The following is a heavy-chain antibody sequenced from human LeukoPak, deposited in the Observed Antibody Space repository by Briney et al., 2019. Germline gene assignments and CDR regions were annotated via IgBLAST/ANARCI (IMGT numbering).Heavy chain of an antibody. Sequence: VASVNVSCKASGYTFTSYAMNWVRQAPGQGLEWMGWINTNTGNPTYAQGFTGRFVFSLDTSVSTAYLQISSLKAEDTAVYYCARDRKGRIVVVPAAQPSYNWFDPWGQGTLVTVSS. CDR3: ARDRKGRIVVVPAAQPSYNWFDP. CDR1: GYTFTSYA. V-gene: IGHV7-4-1*02. J-gene: IGHJ5*02. D-gene: IGHD2-2*01. CDR2: INTNTGNP.